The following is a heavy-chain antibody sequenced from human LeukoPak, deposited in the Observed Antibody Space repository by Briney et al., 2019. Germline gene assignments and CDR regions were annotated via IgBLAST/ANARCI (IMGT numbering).Heavy chain of an antibody. CDR3: ARDSGGYSTVDY. J-gene: IGHJ4*02. Sequence: SETLSLTCTVSNGSISSGNYYWSWIRQPPGKGLEWIGYIYYSGCTYYNPSLKSRVTISVDTSENQFSLKLSSVTAADTAVYYCARDSGGYSTVDYWGQGALVTVSS. V-gene: IGHV4-30-4*01. CDR2: IYYSGCT. CDR1: NGSISSGNYY. D-gene: IGHD3-22*01.